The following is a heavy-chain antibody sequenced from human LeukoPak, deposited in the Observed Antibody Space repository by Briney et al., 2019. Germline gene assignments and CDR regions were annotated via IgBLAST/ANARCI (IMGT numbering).Heavy chain of an antibody. CDR3: AKDSKEHGLSYYYDSSGVGYFDY. V-gene: IGHV3-30*07. J-gene: IGHJ4*02. D-gene: IGHD3-22*01. CDR1: GFTFSSYA. CDR2: ISYDGSNK. Sequence: GGSLRLSCAASGFTFSSYAMHWVRQAPGKGLEWVAVISYDGSNKYYADSVKGRFTISRDNSKNTLYLQMNSLRAEDTAVYYCAKDSKEHGLSYYYDSSGVGYFDYWGQGTLVTVSS.